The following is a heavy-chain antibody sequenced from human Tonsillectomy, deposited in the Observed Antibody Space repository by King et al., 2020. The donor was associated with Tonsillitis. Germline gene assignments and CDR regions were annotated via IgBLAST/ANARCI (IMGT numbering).Heavy chain of an antibody. J-gene: IGHJ5*01. D-gene: IGHD3-10*01. V-gene: IGHV4-61*02. Sequence: LQLQESGPGLVKPSQTLSLTCTDSGDFINVGSFYWGWVLQPAGKGLGYIGRIFSSGTTHYNPSFQSRVTRSVDTSKNQFSLKLSSVTAADTAVYYCARVLSYYENWFDAWGHGTLVTVSS. CDR2: IFSSGTT. CDR3: ARVLSYYENWFDA. CDR1: GDFINVGSFY.